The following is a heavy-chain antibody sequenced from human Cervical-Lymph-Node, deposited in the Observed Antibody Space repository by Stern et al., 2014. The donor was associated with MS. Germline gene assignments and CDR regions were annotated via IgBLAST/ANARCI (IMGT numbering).Heavy chain of an antibody. D-gene: IGHD3/OR15-3a*01. V-gene: IGHV4-61*02. CDR3: AREGETSDFFPFDY. J-gene: IGHJ4*02. CDR1: GGSMNSRPYY. Sequence: VQLVESGPGLVKPSQTLSLTCTVSGGSMNSRPYYWNWLRQPAGKALEWIGRIYISGSTNYNPSLESRITISIDKSQNQLSLQLGSVTAADTAVYYCAREGETSDFFPFDYWGQGAQVIVSS. CDR2: IYISGST.